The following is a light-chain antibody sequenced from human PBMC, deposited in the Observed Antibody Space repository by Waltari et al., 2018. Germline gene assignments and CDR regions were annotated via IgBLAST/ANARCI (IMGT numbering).Light chain of an antibody. V-gene: IGLV2-14*01. CDR2: EVS. CDR1: SSDVGAYEY. CDR3: ASYTTSSTWV. Sequence: QSALTQPASVSGSPGPSITISCSGTSSDVGAYEYVYWFQQHPGKVPKLMLYEVSNRPSGVSNRFSVSKSGNTASLTISGLQPEDEADYYCASYTTSSTWVFGGGTKLTVL. J-gene: IGLJ3*02.